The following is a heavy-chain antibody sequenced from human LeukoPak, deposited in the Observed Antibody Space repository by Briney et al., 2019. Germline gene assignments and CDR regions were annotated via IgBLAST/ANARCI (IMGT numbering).Heavy chain of an antibody. CDR3: ARVVVVAATPIGIDY. V-gene: IGHV1-2*02. CDR2: INPNSGGT. CDR1: GYTFTGYY. J-gene: IGHJ4*02. Sequence: ASVKVSCKASGYTFTGYYMHWVRQAPGQGLEWMGWINPNSGGTNYAQKFQGRVAMTRDTSISTAYMELSRLRSDDTAVYYCARVVVVAATPIGIDYWGQGTLVTVSS. D-gene: IGHD2-15*01.